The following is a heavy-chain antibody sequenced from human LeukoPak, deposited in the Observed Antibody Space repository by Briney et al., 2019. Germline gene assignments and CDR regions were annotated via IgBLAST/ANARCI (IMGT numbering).Heavy chain of an antibody. V-gene: IGHV6-1*01. CDR3: ATGGTYYYGSGSYSSANWFDP. Sequence: SQTLSLTCPISGDSVSSNSAAWNWIMQSPSRGLDWLGRTYYRSKWYNNYAVSVKSRITINPDTSTNQFSLKMKSVPPEDKAVYYCATGGTYYYGSGSYSSANWFDPWGQGTLVTVSS. D-gene: IGHD3-10*01. CDR2: TYYRSKWYN. J-gene: IGHJ5*02. CDR1: GDSVSSNSAA.